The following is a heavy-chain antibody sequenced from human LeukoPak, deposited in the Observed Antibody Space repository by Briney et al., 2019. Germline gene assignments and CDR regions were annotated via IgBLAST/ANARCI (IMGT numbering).Heavy chain of an antibody. Sequence: GGSLRLSCAASGFTFSSYSMNWVRQAPGKGLEWVIYISSSRSYIYYTDSVKGRFTISRDNAKNSLYLQMNSLRAEDTAVYYCARGGYSYGYVGDYYYYYYMDVWGKGTTVTVSS. CDR1: GFTFSSYS. D-gene: IGHD5-18*01. V-gene: IGHV3-21*01. CDR2: ISSSRSYI. J-gene: IGHJ6*03. CDR3: ARGGYSYGYVGDYYYYYYMDV.